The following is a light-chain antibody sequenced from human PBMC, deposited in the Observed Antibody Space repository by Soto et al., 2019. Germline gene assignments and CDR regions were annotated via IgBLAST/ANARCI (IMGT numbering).Light chain of an antibody. CDR2: RAS. J-gene: IGKJ2*01. CDR1: QSISTW. CDR3: KQYNSYPST. Sequence: DIKMTQSPSTLPASVGDRVIITCRASQSISTWLAWYQQKPGKGPKLLISRASDLRSGVPSMFTGSGSGTEFILTITNLQPDEFSAYSCKQYNSYPSTFGQGTKLET. V-gene: IGKV1-5*03.